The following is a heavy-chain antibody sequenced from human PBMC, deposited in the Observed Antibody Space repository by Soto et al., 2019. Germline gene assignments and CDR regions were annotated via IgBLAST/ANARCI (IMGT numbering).Heavy chain of an antibody. CDR2: ISWDGGST. J-gene: IGHJ6*02. CDR1: GFTFDDYT. V-gene: IGHV3-43*01. CDR3: AREDPPGPYYYYGMDV. Sequence: EVQLVESGGVVVQPGGSLRLSCAASGFTFDDYTMHWVRQAPGKGLEWVSLISWDGGSTYYADSVKGRFTISRDNSKNSLYMQMNSLRTEDTGLYYCAREDPPGPYYYYGMDVWGQGTTVTVSS.